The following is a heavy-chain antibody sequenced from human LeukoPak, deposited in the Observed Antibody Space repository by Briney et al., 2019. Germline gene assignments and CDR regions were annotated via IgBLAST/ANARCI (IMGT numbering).Heavy chain of an antibody. D-gene: IGHD1-26*01. CDR1: GFTFSNYW. Sequence: PGGSLRLSCAASGFTFSNYWMHWVRQAPGEGLVWVARINGVGGSRSYADSVKGRFTISRDNAKGILYLQMNSLRAEDTAVYYCASYTYGSYGLEYWGQETLVTVSS. J-gene: IGHJ4*02. CDR2: INGVGGSR. CDR3: ASYTYGSYGLEY. V-gene: IGHV3-74*01.